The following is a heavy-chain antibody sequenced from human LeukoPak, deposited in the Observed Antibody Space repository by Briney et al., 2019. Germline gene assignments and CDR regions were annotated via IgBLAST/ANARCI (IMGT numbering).Heavy chain of an antibody. CDR2: IYYSGST. D-gene: IGHD6-13*01. Sequence: TPSETLSLTCTVSGGSISSSSYYWGWIRQPPGKGLEWIGSIYYSGSTYYNPSLKSRVTISVDTSKNQFSLKLSSVTAADTAVYYCARSGIAAAMDVWGQGTTVTVSS. CDR3: ARSGIAAAMDV. V-gene: IGHV4-39*07. J-gene: IGHJ6*02. CDR1: GGSISSSSYY.